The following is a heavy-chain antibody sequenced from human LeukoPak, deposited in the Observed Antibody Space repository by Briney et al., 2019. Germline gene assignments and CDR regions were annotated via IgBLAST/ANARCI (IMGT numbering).Heavy chain of an antibody. Sequence: SETLSLTCTVSGGSISSYYWSWIRQPAGKGLDWIGRIYTSGSTNYNPSLKSRVTMSVDTSKNQFSLKLSSVTAAGTAVYYCARDSTVESEFDPWGQGTLVTVSS. D-gene: IGHD4-23*01. J-gene: IGHJ5*02. CDR3: ARDSTVESEFDP. CDR2: IYTSGST. V-gene: IGHV4-4*07. CDR1: GGSISSYY.